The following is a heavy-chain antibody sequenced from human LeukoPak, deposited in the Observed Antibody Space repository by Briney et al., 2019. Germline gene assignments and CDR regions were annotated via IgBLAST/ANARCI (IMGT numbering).Heavy chain of an antibody. CDR1: GGSTSSSSYY. Sequence: SETLSLTCTVSGGSTSSSSYYWGWIRQPPGKGLEWIGSIYYSGSTYYNPSLKSRVTISVDTSKNQFSLKLSSVTAADTAVYYCARQPYYSDSIGYWFDYWGQGTLVTVSS. D-gene: IGHD3-22*01. J-gene: IGHJ4*02. CDR2: IYYSGST. V-gene: IGHV4-39*01. CDR3: ARQPYYSDSIGYWFDY.